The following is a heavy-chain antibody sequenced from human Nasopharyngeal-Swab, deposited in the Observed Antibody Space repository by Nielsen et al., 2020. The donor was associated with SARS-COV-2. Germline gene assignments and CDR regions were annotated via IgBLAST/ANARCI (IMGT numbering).Heavy chain of an antibody. CDR1: GYTFTSYA. D-gene: IGHD3-22*01. V-gene: IGHV1-3*01. CDR3: ARVRGSSGYRFDY. J-gene: IGHJ4*02. Sequence: ASVEVSCKASGYTFTSYAMHWGRQAPGQRLDWMGWINAGNGNTKYSQKFQGRVTITRDTSASTAYMELSSLRSEDTAVYYCARVRGSSGYRFDYWGQGTLVTVSS. CDR2: INAGNGNT.